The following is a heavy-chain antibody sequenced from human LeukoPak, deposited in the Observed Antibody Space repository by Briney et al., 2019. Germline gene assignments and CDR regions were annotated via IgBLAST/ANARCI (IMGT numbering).Heavy chain of an antibody. CDR1: GFTFSSCS. D-gene: IGHD1-26*01. CDR2: ISSSSNTM. Sequence: GGSLRLSCAASGFTFSSCSMNWARQAPGKGLEWVSYISSSSNTMYYADSVKGRFTISRDNAKNSLYLQMNSLRAEDTAVYYCARASGSYYYYYYMDVWGKGTTVTVSS. CDR3: ARASGSYYYYYYMDV. V-gene: IGHV3-48*01. J-gene: IGHJ6*03.